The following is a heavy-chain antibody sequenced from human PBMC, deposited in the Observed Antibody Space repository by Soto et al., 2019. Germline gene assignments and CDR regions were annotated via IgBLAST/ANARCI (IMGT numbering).Heavy chain of an antibody. CDR3: RRVDGYPHPSRP. CDR2: ITANSDYT. Sequence: GGSLRLSCAASGVHFSTYRMSSVRRARGKGLEWVSSITANSDYTYHADSLKGRFTISRDNAKSSLYLQMNNPRDADTALNFSRRVDGYPHPSRPWGQG. V-gene: IGHV3-21*01. D-gene: IGHD2-2*03. J-gene: IGHJ5*02. CDR1: GVHFSTYR.